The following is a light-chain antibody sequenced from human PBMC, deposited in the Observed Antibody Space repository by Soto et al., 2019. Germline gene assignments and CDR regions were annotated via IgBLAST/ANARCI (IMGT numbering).Light chain of an antibody. CDR3: SSYTGSNTLV. Sequence: QSALTQPASVSGSPGQSITISCTGTSSDVGSYNFVAWYQQHPGKAPKLMISDVTNRPSGVSSRFSGSKSGNTASLAISGLQAEDEADYHCSSYTGSNTLVFGGGTKVTVL. V-gene: IGLV2-14*03. CDR2: DVT. CDR1: SSDVGSYNF. J-gene: IGLJ2*01.